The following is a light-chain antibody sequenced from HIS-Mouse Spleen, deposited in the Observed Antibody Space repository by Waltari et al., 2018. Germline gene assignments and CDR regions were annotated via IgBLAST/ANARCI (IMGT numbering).Light chain of an antibody. Sequence: QTVVTQEPSFSVSPGGTVTLTCGLSSGSVSTSYYPSWYQQTPGQAPPTRIYSTNSRSSGVPDRFSGSILGNKAALTITGAQADDESDYYCVLYMGSGISVFGGGTKLTVL. J-gene: IGLJ3*02. CDR3: VLYMGSGISV. CDR2: STN. V-gene: IGLV8-61*01. CDR1: SGSVSTSYY.